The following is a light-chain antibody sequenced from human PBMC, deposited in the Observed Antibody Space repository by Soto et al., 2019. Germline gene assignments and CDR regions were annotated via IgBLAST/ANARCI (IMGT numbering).Light chain of an antibody. Sequence: IQMTQTHSTLSAYVGDRVTITRPASHNIERWMAWYQQKPGKAPSLLIFDASTLHSGVPSRFSGSGSGTDFTLTISSLQPEDFATYYCQQLDNFPLTFGQGTRLEIK. CDR1: HNIERW. CDR2: DAS. CDR3: QQLDNFPLT. V-gene: IGKV1-5*01. J-gene: IGKJ5*01.